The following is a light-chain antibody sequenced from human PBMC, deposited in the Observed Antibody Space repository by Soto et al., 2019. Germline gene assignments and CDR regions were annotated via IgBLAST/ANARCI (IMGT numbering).Light chain of an antibody. CDR3: QPYNNCPLT. Sequence: VVVITQCPSLLSACTGERVTINFRMSQGISSYLACYQQKPGKAPEVLIYDASTLQSGVPSRFSGSGSGTDFTLTISCLQSEDFATYYCQPYNNCPLTFGGGTKVDIK. J-gene: IGKJ4*01. CDR2: DAS. CDR1: QGISSY. V-gene: IGKV1D-8*01.